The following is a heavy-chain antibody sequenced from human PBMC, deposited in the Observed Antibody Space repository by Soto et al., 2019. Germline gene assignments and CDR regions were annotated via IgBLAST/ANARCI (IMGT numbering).Heavy chain of an antibody. J-gene: IGHJ4*02. CDR2: IYYSGST. V-gene: IGHV4-59*01. Sequence: SETLSLTCTVSGGSISSYYWSWIRQPPGKGLEWIGYIYYSGSTNYNPSLKSRVTISVDTSKNQFSLKLSSVTAADTAVYYCARSYSNLSFDCWGQGTLVTISS. CDR3: ARSYSNLSFDC. CDR1: GGSISSYY. D-gene: IGHD4-4*01.